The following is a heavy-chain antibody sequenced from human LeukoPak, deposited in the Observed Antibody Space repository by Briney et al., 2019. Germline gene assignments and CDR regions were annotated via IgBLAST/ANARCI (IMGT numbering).Heavy chain of an antibody. V-gene: IGHV4-59*01. Sequence: SETLSLTCTVSGGSISSYYWSWIRQPLGKGLEWIGYIYYSGSTNYNPSLKSRVTISVDTSKNQFSLKLSSVTAADTAVYYCARVVVVTTYNWFDPWGQGTLVTVSS. CDR3: ARVVVVTTYNWFDP. J-gene: IGHJ5*02. CDR1: GGSISSYY. CDR2: IYYSGST. D-gene: IGHD3-22*01.